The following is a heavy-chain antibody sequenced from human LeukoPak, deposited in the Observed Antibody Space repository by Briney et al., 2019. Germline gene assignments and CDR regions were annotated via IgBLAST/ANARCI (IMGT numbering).Heavy chain of an antibody. CDR1: GYSFTTYY. Sequence: ASVKVSCKASGYSFTTYYMFWVRQAPGQGPEWMGWINPNSGATNYAQKFQGRVTLTRDTFINTVYMELSSLMSDDTAIYYCARGDWGSGALDIWGQGTMVTISS. D-gene: IGHD7-27*01. V-gene: IGHV1-2*02. J-gene: IGHJ3*02. CDR3: ARGDWGSGALDI. CDR2: INPNSGAT.